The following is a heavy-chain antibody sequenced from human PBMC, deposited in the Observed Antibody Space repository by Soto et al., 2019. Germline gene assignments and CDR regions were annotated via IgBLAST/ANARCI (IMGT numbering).Heavy chain of an antibody. CDR2: INPSGGST. CDR3: ARDQGQQLVLGAFDI. D-gene: IGHD6-13*01. CDR1: GYTFTSYY. Sequence: ASVKVSCKASGYTFTSYYMHWVRQAPGQGLEWMGIINPSGGSTSYAQKFQGRVTMTRDTSTSTVYMELSSLRSEDTAVYYCARDQGQQLVLGAFDIWGQGTMVTVSS. J-gene: IGHJ3*02. V-gene: IGHV1-46*01.